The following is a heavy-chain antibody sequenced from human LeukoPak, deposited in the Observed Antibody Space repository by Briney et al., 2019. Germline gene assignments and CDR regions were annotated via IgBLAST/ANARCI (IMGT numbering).Heavy chain of an antibody. CDR3: ARHIPVSMVDP. CDR2: IYYSGTT. J-gene: IGHJ5*02. D-gene: IGHD2-21*01. Sequence: SETLSLTCTVSGGSISNYYWNWIRQPPGKGLEWIGSIYYSGTTNYNPSLESRVTISLDTSKNQFSLKLTSVTAADTAVYYCARHIPVSMVDPWGQGTLVTVSS. V-gene: IGHV4-39*07. CDR1: GGSISNYY.